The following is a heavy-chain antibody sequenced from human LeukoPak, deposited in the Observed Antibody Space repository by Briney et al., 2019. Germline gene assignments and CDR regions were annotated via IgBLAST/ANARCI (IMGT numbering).Heavy chain of an antibody. CDR2: IYYSGST. J-gene: IGHJ3*02. CDR1: GGSISSGGYY. Sequence: PSETLSLTCTVSGGSISSGGYYWSWIRQHPGKGLEWIGYIYYSGSTSYNPSLKSRVTISLDTSKNQFSLKLSSVTAADTAVYYCARDRGLDYSGNSDAFDIWGQGTMVTVSS. D-gene: IGHD4-23*01. CDR3: ARDRGLDYSGNSDAFDI. V-gene: IGHV4-61*08.